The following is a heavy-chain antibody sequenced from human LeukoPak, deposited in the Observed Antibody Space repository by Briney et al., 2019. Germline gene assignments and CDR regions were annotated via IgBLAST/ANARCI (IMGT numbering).Heavy chain of an antibody. CDR1: GFTFSSYA. CDR3: AKGAGGSGSYLPYYFDY. V-gene: IGHV3-9*01. Sequence: GGSLRLSCAASGFTFSSYAMHWVRQAPGKGLEWVSGISWNSGSIGYADSVKGRFTISRDNAKNSLYLQMNSLRAEDTALYYCAKGAGGSGSYLPYYFDYWGRGTLVTVSS. D-gene: IGHD1-26*01. J-gene: IGHJ4*02. CDR2: ISWNSGSI.